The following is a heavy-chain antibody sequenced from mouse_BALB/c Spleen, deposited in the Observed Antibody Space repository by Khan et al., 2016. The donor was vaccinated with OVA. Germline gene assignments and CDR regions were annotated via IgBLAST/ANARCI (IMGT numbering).Heavy chain of an antibody. CDR2: MWSDGST. V-gene: IGHV2-6-1*01. CDR3: ARQPNYHYNDMDY. J-gene: IGHJ4*01. D-gene: IGHD1-1*02. Sequence: QVQLKESGPGLVAPSQSLSITCTISGFSLTNYGVHWVRQPPGKGLEWLVLMWSDGSTTYNSALKSRLTISKDNSKSQVFLKMNSLQTDDTAMYFCARQPNYHYNDMDYWGQGTSVTVSS. CDR1: GFSLTNYG.